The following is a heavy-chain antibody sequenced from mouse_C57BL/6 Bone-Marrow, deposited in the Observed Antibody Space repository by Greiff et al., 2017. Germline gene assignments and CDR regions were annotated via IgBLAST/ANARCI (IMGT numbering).Heavy chain of an antibody. J-gene: IGHJ1*03. CDR2: INPNNGGT. D-gene: IGHD1-1*01. V-gene: IGHV1-22*01. CDR1: GYTFTDYN. CDR3: ASPVVATRGYFDV. Sequence: VQLQQSGPELVKPGASVKMSCKASGYTFTDYNMHWVKQSHGKSLEWIGYINPNNGGTSYNQKFKGKATLTVNKSSSTAYMELRSLTSEDSAVYYCASPVVATRGYFDVWGTGTTVTVSS.